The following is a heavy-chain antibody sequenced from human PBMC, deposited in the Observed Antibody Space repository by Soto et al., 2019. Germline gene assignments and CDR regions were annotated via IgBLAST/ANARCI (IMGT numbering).Heavy chain of an antibody. CDR1: GGTIGSGGYH. Sequence: SETLSLTCPVSGGTIGSGGYHWSWIRQHPGKGLEWIGYIYYSGSTYYNPSLKSRVTISVDTSKNQFSLKLSSVTAADTAVYYCARVGDILTGYSFDYWGQGTLVTVSS. V-gene: IGHV4-31*03. CDR2: IYYSGST. J-gene: IGHJ4*02. CDR3: ARVGDILTGYSFDY. D-gene: IGHD3-9*01.